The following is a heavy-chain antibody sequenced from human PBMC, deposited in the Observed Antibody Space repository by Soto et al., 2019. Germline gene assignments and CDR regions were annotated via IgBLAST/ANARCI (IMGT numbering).Heavy chain of an antibody. CDR1: GFTFSSHW. Sequence: EVQLVESGGGLVQPGGSLRLSCAASGFTFSSHWMTWVRQAPGRGLEWVANIKQDGSDKYYVDSVKGRFTISRDNAKNSLYLQMNSLRAEDTAVYPCARDGAYCTNYDCRGEAYDIWGQGTMVTVSS. CDR2: IKQDGSDK. V-gene: IGHV3-7*04. CDR3: ARDGAYCTNYDCRGEAYDI. D-gene: IGHD2-8*01. J-gene: IGHJ3*02.